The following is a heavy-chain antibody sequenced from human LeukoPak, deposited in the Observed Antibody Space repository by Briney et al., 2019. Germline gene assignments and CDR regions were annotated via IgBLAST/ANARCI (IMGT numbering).Heavy chain of an antibody. Sequence: GGSLRLSCAASGFTFSSYWMSWVRQAPGKGLEWVANIKQDGSEKYYVDSVKGRFTISRDNAKNSPYLQMNSLRAEDTAVYYCARERTTIFGVVIHYYYYYYMDVWGKGTTVTVSS. V-gene: IGHV3-7*01. D-gene: IGHD3-3*01. CDR2: IKQDGSEK. CDR1: GFTFSSYW. CDR3: ARERTTIFGVVIHYYYYYYMDV. J-gene: IGHJ6*03.